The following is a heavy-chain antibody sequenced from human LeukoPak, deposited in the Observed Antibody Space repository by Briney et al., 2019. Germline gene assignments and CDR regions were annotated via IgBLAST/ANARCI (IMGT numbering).Heavy chain of an antibody. CDR1: GFTFKLYW. D-gene: IGHD3-10*01. CDR3: ARAVAAARGVNYFDY. V-gene: IGHV3-74*01. J-gene: IGHJ4*02. Sequence: LPGGSLRLSCAASGFTFKLYWMHWVRQAPGKGPVWVSRINDDGSSTSYADSVKGRFTISRDDAKNTLYLQMNSLRAEDTAVYYCARAVAAARGVNYFDYWGQGTLVTVSS. CDR2: INDDGSST.